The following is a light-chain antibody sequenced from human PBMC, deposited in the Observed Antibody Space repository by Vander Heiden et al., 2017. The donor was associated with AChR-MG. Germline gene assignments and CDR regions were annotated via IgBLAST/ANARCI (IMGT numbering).Light chain of an antibody. V-gene: IGLV6-57*04. J-gene: IGLJ3*02. CDR2: ENY. Sequence: NFMLTQPHPVSASPGKTVTISCTRSSGSFARTYVQWYQQRPGSAPTTVIYENYQRPSGVPDRFSGSIDGSSNSASLTISGLRTEDEADYFCHSYDSTNQVFGGGTKLTVL. CDR1: SGSFARTY. CDR3: HSYDSTNQV.